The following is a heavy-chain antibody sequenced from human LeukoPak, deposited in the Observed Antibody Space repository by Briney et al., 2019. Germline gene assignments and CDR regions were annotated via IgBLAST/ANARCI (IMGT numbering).Heavy chain of an antibody. Sequence: GRSLRLSCAGSGFIFNNYAMHWVRHPPGKGLECVSGISWNSGSIDYADSVNGRFTISRDNAKTSLYLQMSSLRVEDTAFYYCAKDNRRHYTSGPNPDSLHWGQGALVTVSS. CDR3: AKDNRRHYTSGPNPDSLH. J-gene: IGHJ4*02. CDR1: GFIFNNYA. D-gene: IGHD6-19*01. CDR2: ISWNSGSI. V-gene: IGHV3-9*01.